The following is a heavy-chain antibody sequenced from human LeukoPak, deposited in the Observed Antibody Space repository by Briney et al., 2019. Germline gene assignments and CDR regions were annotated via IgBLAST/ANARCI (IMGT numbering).Heavy chain of an antibody. CDR3: ARDGNIAACDY. J-gene: IGHJ4*02. D-gene: IGHD6-25*01. V-gene: IGHV3-21*01. CDR1: GFTFSSHS. CDR2: ISSSTTYI. Sequence: GGSLRLPCVASGFTFSSHSMNWVRQAPGKGLEWVSSISSSTTYIYYADSVKGRFTISRDNAKNSLNLQMNSLRAEDTAVYYCARDGNIAACDYWGQGTLVTVSS.